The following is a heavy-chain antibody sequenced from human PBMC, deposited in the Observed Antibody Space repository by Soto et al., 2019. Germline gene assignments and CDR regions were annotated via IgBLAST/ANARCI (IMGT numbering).Heavy chain of an antibody. V-gene: IGHV3-15*07. CDR2: IKRNADGKTT. CDR1: SVSNAW. D-gene: IGHD2-2*01. Sequence: SVSNAWMNLVRPAPGKRLAWVGHIKRNADGKTTDYAAPVKGRFTISRDDSTNTLYLQMNSLNTEDTPVYYCITDIWPSVDRESWGQGTLVTVSS. J-gene: IGHJ5*02. CDR3: ITDIWPSVDRES.